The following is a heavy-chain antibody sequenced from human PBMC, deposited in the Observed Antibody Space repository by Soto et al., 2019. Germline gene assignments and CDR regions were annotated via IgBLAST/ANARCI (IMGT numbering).Heavy chain of an antibody. V-gene: IGHV1-2*02. Sequence: GASVKVSCKASGYTFTGYYMHWVRQAPGQGLEWMGWINPNSGGTNYAQKFQGRVTMTRDTSISTAYMELSRLRSDDTAVYYCARVHSSGWYMLDYWGQGTLVTVSS. CDR1: GYTFTGYY. CDR3: ARVHSSGWYMLDY. D-gene: IGHD6-19*01. CDR2: INPNSGGT. J-gene: IGHJ4*02.